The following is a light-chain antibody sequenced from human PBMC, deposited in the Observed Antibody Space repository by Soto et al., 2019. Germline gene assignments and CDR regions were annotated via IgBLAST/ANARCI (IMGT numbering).Light chain of an antibody. Sequence: QSALTQPASVSGSAGQSIAISCTGTSSDVGGYNYVSWYQQHPGKAPNLMIYDVSNRPSGISTRFSGSKSGNTASLTISGLQAEDEADYYCCSYTTSSTYVFGTGTKVTVL. V-gene: IGLV2-14*03. CDR3: CSYTTSSTYV. CDR1: SSDVGGYNY. J-gene: IGLJ1*01. CDR2: DVS.